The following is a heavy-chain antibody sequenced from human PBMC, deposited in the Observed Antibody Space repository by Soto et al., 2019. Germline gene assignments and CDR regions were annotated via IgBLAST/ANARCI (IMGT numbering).Heavy chain of an antibody. CDR2: ISAGGDMT. J-gene: IGHJ6*02. V-gene: IGHV3-23*01. D-gene: IGHD3-10*01. CDR1: GFTLSSYA. Sequence: VGSLRLSCSASGFTLSSYAMSWVRQAPGKGLEWVSSISAGGDMTYNSDSVKGRFTISRDNSNNALFLQMHNLRIEDTALYYCARGDRGGSGSPASYYYSGWDVCGQRATVTVSS. CDR3: ARGDRGGSGSPASYYYSGWDV.